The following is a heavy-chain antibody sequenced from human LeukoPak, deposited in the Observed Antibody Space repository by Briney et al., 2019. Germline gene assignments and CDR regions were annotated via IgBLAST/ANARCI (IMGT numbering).Heavy chain of an antibody. CDR2: VKSKNDGGST. D-gene: IGHD1-1*01. V-gene: IGHV3-15*01. J-gene: IGHJ4*02. CDR3: VGRPWNFDY. CDR1: GFTFSHTW. Sequence: GSLRLSCAASGFTFSHTWISWVRQAPGKGLEWVGRVKSKNDGGSTDYAAPVKGRFFISRDDSRGTLSLEMNSLKIEDTAVYFCVGRPWNFDYWGQGTLVTVSS.